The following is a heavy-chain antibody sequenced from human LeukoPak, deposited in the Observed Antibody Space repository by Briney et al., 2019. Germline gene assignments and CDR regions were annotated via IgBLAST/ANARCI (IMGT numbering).Heavy chain of an antibody. CDR2: IIPIFGTA. J-gene: IGHJ3*02. D-gene: IGHD3-22*01. CDR3: ARERNYYDSSGYYPMGGSAFDI. CDR1: GGTFSSYA. V-gene: IGHV1-69*01. Sequence: GSSVKVSCKASGGTFSSYAISWVRQAPGQGLEWMGGIIPIFGTANYAQKFQGRVTITADESTSTAYMELSSLRSEDTAVYYCARERNYYDSSGYYPMGGSAFDIWGQGTMVTVSS.